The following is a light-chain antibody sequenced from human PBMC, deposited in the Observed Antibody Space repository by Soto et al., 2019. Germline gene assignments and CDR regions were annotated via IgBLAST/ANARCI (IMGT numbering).Light chain of an antibody. CDR2: DAS. Sequence: DIQMTQSASTLSAYLGDRVTITWGASQSISSWLAWYQQKPGKAPKLLIYDASNLETGVPSRFSGSGYGTDFTFTISSLQTEDIATYYCQQYDNLPLTFGGGTKVDIK. CDR3: QQYDNLPLT. CDR1: QSISSW. V-gene: IGKV1-33*01. J-gene: IGKJ4*01.